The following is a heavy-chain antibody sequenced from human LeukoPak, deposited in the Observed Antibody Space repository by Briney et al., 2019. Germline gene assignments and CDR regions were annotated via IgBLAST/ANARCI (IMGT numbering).Heavy chain of an antibody. V-gene: IGHV4-38-2*02. CDR2: IYHSGST. Sequence: SETLSLTCTVSDYSITNGYYWGWIRQPPGKGLEWIGSIYHSGSTYYNPSLKSRVTISVDTSKNQFSLKLSSVTAADTAVFYCARAFYSSSWYHKEDFFDYWGQGTLVTVSS. D-gene: IGHD6-13*01. CDR1: DYSITNGYY. CDR3: ARAFYSSSWYHKEDFFDY. J-gene: IGHJ4*02.